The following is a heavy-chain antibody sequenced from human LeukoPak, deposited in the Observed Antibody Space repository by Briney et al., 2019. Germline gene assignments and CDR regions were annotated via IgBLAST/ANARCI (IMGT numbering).Heavy chain of an antibody. CDR1: GFTFSSYW. Sequence: TGGSLRLSCAASGFTFSSYWMTWIRQAPGKGLEWVANIKQDGSEKYYVDSVKGRFTISRDNAKNSLYLQMNSLRAEDTAVYYCARVCPKVLQFLEWPRRSTMVYYYYYMDVWGKGTTVTVSS. CDR2: IKQDGSEK. V-gene: IGHV3-7*01. CDR3: ARVCPKVLQFLEWPRRSTMVYYYYYMDV. D-gene: IGHD3-3*01. J-gene: IGHJ6*03.